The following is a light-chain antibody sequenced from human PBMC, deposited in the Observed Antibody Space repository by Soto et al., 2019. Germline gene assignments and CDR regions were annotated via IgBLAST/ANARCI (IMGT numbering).Light chain of an antibody. V-gene: IGKV1-6*01. CDR3: LQDYTYPWT. CDR2: GAS. J-gene: IGKJ1*01. Sequence: IQMTQSPSSLSASVGDRVTITCRASQAIRNDLGWYQQKPGKAPNLLIFGASNLQVGVPVRFSASGSGTNFTLTISNLQPEDFASYYCLQDYTYPWTFGQGTKVDIK. CDR1: QAIRND.